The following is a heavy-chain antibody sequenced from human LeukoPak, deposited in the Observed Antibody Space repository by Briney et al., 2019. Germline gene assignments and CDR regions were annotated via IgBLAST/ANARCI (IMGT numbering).Heavy chain of an antibody. D-gene: IGHD3-10*01. CDR3: ARRTYYYGSGSYYNVPYYGMDV. J-gene: IGHJ6*02. V-gene: IGHV1-3*01. CDR1: GYTFTSYA. CDR2: INAGNGNT. Sequence: VASVKVSCKASGYTFTSYAMHWVRQAPGQRLEWMGWINAGNGNTKYSQKFQGRVTITRDTSASTAYMELSSLRSEDTAVYYCARRTYYYGSGSYYNVPYYGMDVWGQGTTVTVSS.